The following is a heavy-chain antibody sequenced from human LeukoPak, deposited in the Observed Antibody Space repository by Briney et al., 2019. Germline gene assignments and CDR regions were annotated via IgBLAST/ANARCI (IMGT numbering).Heavy chain of an antibody. V-gene: IGHV1-18*01. CDR2: ISAYNGNT. Sequence: ASVKVPCKASGYTFTSYGISWVRQAPGQGLEWMGWISAYNGNTNYAQKLQGRVTMTTDTSTSTVYMELSSLRSEDTAVYYCARGSGYCSSTSCYLRWGYFDYWGQGTLVTVSS. CDR3: ARGSGYCSSTSCYLRWGYFDY. J-gene: IGHJ4*02. D-gene: IGHD2-2*01. CDR1: GYTFTSYG.